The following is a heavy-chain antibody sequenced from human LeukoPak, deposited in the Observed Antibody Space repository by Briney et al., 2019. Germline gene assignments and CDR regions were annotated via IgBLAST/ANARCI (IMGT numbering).Heavy chain of an antibody. J-gene: IGHJ4*02. CDR1: GGSISSYY. V-gene: IGHV4-59*12. D-gene: IGHD3-22*01. CDR3: ARASRHYYDSSGYRFDY. CDR2: IYYSGST. Sequence: SETLSLTCTVSGGSISSYYWSWIRQPPGKGLEWIGYIYYSGSTNYNPSLKSRVTISVDTSKDQFSLKLSSVTAADTAVYYCARASRHYYDSSGYRFDYWGQGTLVTVSS.